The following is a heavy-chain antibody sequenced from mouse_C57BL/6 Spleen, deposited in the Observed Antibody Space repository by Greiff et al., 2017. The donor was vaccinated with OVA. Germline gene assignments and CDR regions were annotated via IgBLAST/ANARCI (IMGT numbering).Heavy chain of an antibody. D-gene: IGHD1-1*01. Sequence: EVKLQESGPGLVKPSQSLSLTCSVTGYSITSGYYWNWIRQFPGNKLEWMGYISYDGSNNYNPSLKNRISITRDTSKNQFFLKLNSVTTEDTATYYCAREGTTVVGYFDVWGTGTTVTVSS. CDR1: GYSITSGYY. CDR2: ISYDGSN. CDR3: AREGTTVVGYFDV. V-gene: IGHV3-6*01. J-gene: IGHJ1*03.